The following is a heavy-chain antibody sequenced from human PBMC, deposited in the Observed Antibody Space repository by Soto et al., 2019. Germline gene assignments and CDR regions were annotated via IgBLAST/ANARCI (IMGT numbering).Heavy chain of an antibody. D-gene: IGHD1-26*01. J-gene: IGHJ4*02. Sequence: QLQLQESGPGLVKPSETLSLTCTVSGGPISSSSYYWGWIRQPPGKGLEWIGSIYYSGSTYYNPSLKSRVTVSVDTSKNQFSLKLSSVTAADTAVYYCARQWVWWELLRYFDYWGQGTLVTVSS. CDR2: IYYSGST. V-gene: IGHV4-39*01. CDR3: ARQWVWWELLRYFDY. CDR1: GGPISSSSYY.